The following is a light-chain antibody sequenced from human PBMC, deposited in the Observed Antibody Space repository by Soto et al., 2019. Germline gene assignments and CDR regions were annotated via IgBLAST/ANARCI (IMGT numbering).Light chain of an antibody. J-gene: IGKJ2*01. CDR1: QSISTW. CDR2: KAS. Sequence: DIQMTQSPSTLSASVGDRVTITCRASQSISTWLAWYQQEPGKAPKLLIHKASSLQSGVPSRFSGSGSGTDFTLTISSLHPDDFATYFCQQYERFYTFGQGTKLEI. CDR3: QQYERFYT. V-gene: IGKV1-5*03.